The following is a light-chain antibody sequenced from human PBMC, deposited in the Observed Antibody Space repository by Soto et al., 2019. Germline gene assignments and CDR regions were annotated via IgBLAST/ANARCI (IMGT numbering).Light chain of an antibody. CDR3: QQSYSTTWT. CDR1: QTIRNY. CDR2: AAS. Sequence: IQMTQSPSPLSASVGDRFTITFRASQTIRNYLNWYQQKPGEAPKLLIYAASSLQSGVPSRFSGSGSETDFTLTISSLQPEDFATYSCQQSYSTTWTFGQGTKVDIK. V-gene: IGKV1-39*01. J-gene: IGKJ1*01.